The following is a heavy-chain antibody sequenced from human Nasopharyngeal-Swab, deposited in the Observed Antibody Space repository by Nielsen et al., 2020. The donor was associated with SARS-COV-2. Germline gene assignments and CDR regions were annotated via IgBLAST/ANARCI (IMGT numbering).Heavy chain of an antibody. J-gene: IGHJ4*02. D-gene: IGHD6-19*01. CDR3: ARDGQWLVNGPVGFDY. V-gene: IGHV4-39*07. Sequence: SETLSLTCTVSGGSISSSSYYWGWIRQPPGKGLEWIGSIYYSGSTYYNPSLKSRVTISVDTSKNQFSLKLSPVTAADTAVYYCARDGQWLVNGPVGFDYWGQGTLVTVSS. CDR2: IYYSGST. CDR1: GGSISSSSYY.